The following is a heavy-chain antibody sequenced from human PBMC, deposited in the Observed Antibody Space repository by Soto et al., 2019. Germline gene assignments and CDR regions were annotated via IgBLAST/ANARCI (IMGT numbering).Heavy chain of an antibody. CDR3: ARDRTYYYGMDV. Sequence: SVKVSCKASGGTFSSYAISWVRQAPGQGLEWMGGIIPIFGTANYAQKFQGRVTITADESTSTAYMELSSLRSENTAVYYCARDRTYYYGMDVWGQGTTVTVSS. CDR1: GGTFSSYA. V-gene: IGHV1-69*13. J-gene: IGHJ6*02. CDR2: IIPIFGTA.